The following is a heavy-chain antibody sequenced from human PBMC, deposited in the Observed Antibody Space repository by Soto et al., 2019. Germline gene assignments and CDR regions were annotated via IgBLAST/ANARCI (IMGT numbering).Heavy chain of an antibody. V-gene: IGHV4-4*02. J-gene: IGHJ6*03. CDR2: IYHSGSS. CDR1: SCSISSSNW. D-gene: IGHD2-2*01. Sequence: QVQLQESGPGLVKPSGTLSLTCAVSSCSISSSNWWSWVRQPPGKGLEWIGEIYHSGSSNYNPSLKKRVTISVNKSKNQFSLKLSSVTAADTAVYYCASRSVVPAAIGDYYYYMDVWGKGTTVTVSS. CDR3: ASRSVVPAAIGDYYYYMDV.